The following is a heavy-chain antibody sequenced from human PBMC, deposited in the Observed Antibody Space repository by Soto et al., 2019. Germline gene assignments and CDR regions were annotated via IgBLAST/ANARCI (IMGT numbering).Heavy chain of an antibody. CDR1: GYTFTSYD. D-gene: IGHD6-19*01. CDR3: ARNGHSSGWYLFSYYYYGMDV. Sequence: GASVKVSCKASGYTFTSYDINWVRQATGQGREWMGWRNPNSGNTGYAQKFQGRVTMTRNTSTSTAYMELSSLRSDATAVYYCARNGHSSGWYLFSYYYYGMDVWGQGTTVTVSS. V-gene: IGHV1-8*01. CDR2: RNPNSGNT. J-gene: IGHJ6*02.